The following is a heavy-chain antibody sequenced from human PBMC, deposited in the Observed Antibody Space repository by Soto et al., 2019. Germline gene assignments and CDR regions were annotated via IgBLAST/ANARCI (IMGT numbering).Heavy chain of an antibody. J-gene: IGHJ3*02. D-gene: IGHD6-19*01. CDR3: ARGTSAWRNGLDI. CDR1: GFTFTSHW. Sequence: GGSLRLSCAAFGFTFTSHWMHWVRHAPGKGLVWVSRISGDGSNTAHADSVKGRLTISRDNVKNTLYLEMNSLRAEDTAVYYCARGTSAWRNGLDIWGQGTMVTVSS. V-gene: IGHV3-74*01. CDR2: ISGDGSNT.